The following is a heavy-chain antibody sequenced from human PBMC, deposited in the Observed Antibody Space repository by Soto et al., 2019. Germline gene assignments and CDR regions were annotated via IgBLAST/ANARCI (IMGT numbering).Heavy chain of an antibody. V-gene: IGHV1-18*01. Sequence: QVQLMQSGAEVKKPGASVKVSCKASWYTFTSYGISWVRQAPGQGLEWMGWISAYNGNTNYAQKLQGRVTMTTDTSTSTAYMELRSLRSDDTAVYYCARDPYYDYVWGSDQTPRGMDVWGQGTTVTVSS. D-gene: IGHD3-16*02. CDR1: WYTFTSYG. J-gene: IGHJ6*02. CDR3: ARDPYYDYVWGSDQTPRGMDV. CDR2: ISAYNGNT.